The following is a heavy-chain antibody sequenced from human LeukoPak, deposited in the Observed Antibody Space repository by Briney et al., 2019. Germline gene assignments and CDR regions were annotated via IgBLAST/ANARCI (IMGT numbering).Heavy chain of an antibody. Sequence: SETLSLTCTVSGGSISSDYWSWIRQPPGKGLEWIGYIYYGGIANYTPSLKSRLTISLDTSKNQFSLKLSSVTAADTAVYYCARGSSTIDGYNPPADAFDIWGQGTMVTVSS. CDR1: GGSISSDY. J-gene: IGHJ3*02. D-gene: IGHD5-24*01. CDR2: IYYGGIA. V-gene: IGHV4-59*12. CDR3: ARGSSTIDGYNPPADAFDI.